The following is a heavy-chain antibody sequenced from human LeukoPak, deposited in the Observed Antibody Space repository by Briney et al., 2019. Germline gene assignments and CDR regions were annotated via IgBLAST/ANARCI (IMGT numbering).Heavy chain of an antibody. Sequence: GASVKVSCKASGYTFTGYYMHWVRQAPGQGLEWMGWINPNSGGTNYAQKFQGRVTMTRDTSISTAYMELSRLRSDDTAVYYCARLGDRIVGATTLDYRGQGTLVTVSS. CDR3: ARLGDRIVGATTLDY. CDR2: INPNSGGT. J-gene: IGHJ4*02. D-gene: IGHD1-26*01. V-gene: IGHV1-2*02. CDR1: GYTFTGYY.